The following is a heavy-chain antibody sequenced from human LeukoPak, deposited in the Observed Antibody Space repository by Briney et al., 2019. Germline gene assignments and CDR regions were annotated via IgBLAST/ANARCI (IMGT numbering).Heavy chain of an antibody. CDR2: ISFHETKK. D-gene: IGHD2/OR15-2a*01. J-gene: IGHJ4*02. V-gene: IGHV3-30-3*01. CDR3: ARMKVIKGASLDY. Sequence: SKYAMHXVRQAXGXXXEXGXVISFHETKKYSADSVKGRFTISRDNSNNTLFLQMNSLKTEDTAVYFCARMKVIKGASLDYWGQGSLVTVSS. CDR1: SKYA.